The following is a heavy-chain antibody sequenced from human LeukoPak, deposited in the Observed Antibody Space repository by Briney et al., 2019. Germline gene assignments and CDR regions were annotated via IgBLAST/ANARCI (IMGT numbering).Heavy chain of an antibody. J-gene: IGHJ4*02. V-gene: IGHV4-59*01. CDR3: AMAYSISWYCFDY. Sequence: SETLSLTCTVSGGSISSYYWSWIRQPPGKGLEWIGYIYYSGSTNYNPSLKSRVTIAVDTSKNQFSLRLSSVTAADTAVYYCAMAYSISWYCFDYWGQGTLVTVSS. CDR2: IYYSGST. D-gene: IGHD6-13*01. CDR1: GGSISSYY.